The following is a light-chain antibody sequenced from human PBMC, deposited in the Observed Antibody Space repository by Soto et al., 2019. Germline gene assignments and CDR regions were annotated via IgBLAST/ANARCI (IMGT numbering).Light chain of an antibody. CDR2: GAS. V-gene: IGKV3-20*01. J-gene: IGKJ5*01. CDR3: QQYTSSPLT. CDR1: QSVSSTH. Sequence: EIVLTQSPGTLSLSPGERATLSCRASQSVSSTHLAWYQQKPGQAPRLLIYGASSRATGIPDRFSGSGSGTDFTLTISSLEPEDFAVYYCQQYTSSPLTFGKGTRLEMK.